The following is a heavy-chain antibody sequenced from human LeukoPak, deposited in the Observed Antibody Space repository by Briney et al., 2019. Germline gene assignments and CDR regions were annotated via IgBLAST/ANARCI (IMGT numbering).Heavy chain of an antibody. CDR3: ARVSADDYYYYYYYMDV. V-gene: IGHV1-18*01. CDR2: ISAYSGNT. J-gene: IGHJ6*03. D-gene: IGHD1-1*01. CDR1: GYTFTSYG. Sequence: GASVKVSCKASGYTFTSYGISWVRQAPGQGLEWMGWISAYSGNTNYAQKLQCRVTMTTDTSTSTAYMELRSLRSDDTAVYYCARVSADDYYYYYYYMDVWGKGTTVTVSS.